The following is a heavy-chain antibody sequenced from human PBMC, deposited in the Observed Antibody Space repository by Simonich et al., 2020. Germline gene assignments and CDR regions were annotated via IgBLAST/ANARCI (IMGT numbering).Heavy chain of an antibody. D-gene: IGHD6-6*01. CDR1: GFTFSRYA. Sequence: GGGGVQPGRSLRLSCAASGFTFSRYAIHWVLQASGRGVRWVAVILYYGNTKDNADSVKDRFTTSRDNSKNTLYLQMNSLRAEDTAVYYCSRDLGSSYYFDYWGQGTLVTVSS. CDR3: SRDLGSSYYFDY. V-gene: IGHV3-30*07. J-gene: IGHJ4*02. CDR2: ILYYGNTK.